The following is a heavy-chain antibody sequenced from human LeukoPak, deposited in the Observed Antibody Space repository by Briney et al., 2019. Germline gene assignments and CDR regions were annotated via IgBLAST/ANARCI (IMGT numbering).Heavy chain of an antibody. J-gene: IGHJ3*02. CDR2: IYYSGST. Sequence: SETLSLTCTVSGGSISSCYWSWIRRPPGKGLEWIGYIYYSGSTNYNPSLKSRVTISVDTSKNQFSLKLSSVTAADTAVYYCARHLYYYDTSDAFDIWGQGTMVTVSS. V-gene: IGHV4-59*08. CDR1: GGSISSCY. D-gene: IGHD3-22*01. CDR3: ARHLYYYDTSDAFDI.